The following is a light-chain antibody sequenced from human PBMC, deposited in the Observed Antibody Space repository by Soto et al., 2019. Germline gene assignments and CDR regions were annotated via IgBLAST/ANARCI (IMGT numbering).Light chain of an antibody. CDR3: QQFGSSSWT. CDR2: GAS. Sequence: ESVLTQSPGTLSLSPGEKATLSCRASQSVSSSYLAWYQQKPGQAPRLLIYGASSRATGIPDRFSGSGSGTDFTLTVSRLELEDFAVYYCQQFGSSSWTFGQGTRVDIK. V-gene: IGKV3-20*01. CDR1: QSVSSSY. J-gene: IGKJ1*01.